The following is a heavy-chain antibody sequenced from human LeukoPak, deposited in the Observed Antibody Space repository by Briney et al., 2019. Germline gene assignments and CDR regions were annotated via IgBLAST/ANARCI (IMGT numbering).Heavy chain of an antibody. CDR3: VRGWGTYFDY. J-gene: IGHJ4*02. D-gene: IGHD3-16*01. CDR1: GFTFSSYF. Sequence: GGSLRLSCAASGFTFSSYFMNWVRQAPGKGLEWVSYISSSRSTIYHADSVKGRFTISRDNAKNSLYLQMNSLRDEDTAVYYCVRGWGTYFDYWGQGTLVTVSS. CDR2: ISSSRSTI. V-gene: IGHV3-48*02.